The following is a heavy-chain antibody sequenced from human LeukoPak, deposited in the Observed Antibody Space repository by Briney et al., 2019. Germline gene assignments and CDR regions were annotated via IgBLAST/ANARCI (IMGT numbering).Heavy chain of an antibody. D-gene: IGHD6-13*01. J-gene: IGHJ5*02. CDR1: GYTFTGYY. V-gene: IGHV1-2*02. CDR2: INPNSGGT. CDR3: ARESSSWYLGWFDP. Sequence: RGASVKVSCKASGYTFTGYYMHWVRQAPGQGLEWMGWINPNSGGTNYAQKFQGRVTMTKDTSISTAYMELSRLRSDDTAVYYCARESSSWYLGWFDPWGQGTLVTVSS.